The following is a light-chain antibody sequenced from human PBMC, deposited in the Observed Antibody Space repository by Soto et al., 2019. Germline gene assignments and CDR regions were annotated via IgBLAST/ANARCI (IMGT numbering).Light chain of an antibody. CDR3: QQYESLPLT. J-gene: IGKJ5*01. V-gene: IGKV1-33*01. CDR1: QDINKN. Sequence: SQMAQSPTSLSASVGDRDTITCQASQDINKNLTWYQQKQGKXPKXXIYDASDLETGVPSRFSGSGYGTDFTFTISSLQTEDFETYYCQQYESLPLTFGQGTRLDIK. CDR2: DAS.